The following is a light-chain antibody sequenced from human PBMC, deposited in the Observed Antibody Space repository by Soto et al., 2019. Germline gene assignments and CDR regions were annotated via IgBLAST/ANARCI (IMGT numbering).Light chain of an antibody. J-gene: IGKJ1*01. CDR1: QSIXSSY. CDR3: QQYGSATQT. Sequence: IVWTQSPGTLSLSPGERSTLACRASQSIXSSYRAWYCQRPGQAPRLPXACASSMATGSPDRLSGSGSVTDFTLTISRLEPEYVAVYYCQQYGSATQTFGQGTKVEI. CDR2: CAS. V-gene: IGKV3-20*01.